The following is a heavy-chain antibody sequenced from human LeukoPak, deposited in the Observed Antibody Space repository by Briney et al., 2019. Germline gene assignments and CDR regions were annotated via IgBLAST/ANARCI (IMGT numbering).Heavy chain of an antibody. CDR3: TRSIYGGIDQ. J-gene: IGHJ5*02. D-gene: IGHD4-23*01. V-gene: IGHV3-7*01. CDR2: IKQDGSEK. CDR1: RFTFSTYW. Sequence: GGSLRLSCAASRFTFSTYWMSWVRQAPGKGLEWVANIKQDGSEKYYVDSVKGRFTISRDNAKNSLDLQMNSLRGEDTAAYYCTRSIYGGIDQWGQGTLVTVSS.